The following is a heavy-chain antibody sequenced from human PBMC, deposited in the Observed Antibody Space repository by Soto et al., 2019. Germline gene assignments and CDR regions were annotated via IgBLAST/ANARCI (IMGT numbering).Heavy chain of an antibody. CDR2: ISYDGNTK. CDR1: GFPFSSYG. Sequence: QVQLVESGGGVVQPGKSLRLSCAASGFPFSSYGIHWVGQAPGTGLEWVAIISYDGNTKDSAASVKGRFTISRDNSKSTLYIEMHSLRHEDTAIYYCAKSRVMGTGSYTDMDVWGQVTTVTVAS. V-gene: IGHV3-30*18. D-gene: IGHD2-2*02. J-gene: IGHJ6*02. CDR3: AKSRVMGTGSYTDMDV.